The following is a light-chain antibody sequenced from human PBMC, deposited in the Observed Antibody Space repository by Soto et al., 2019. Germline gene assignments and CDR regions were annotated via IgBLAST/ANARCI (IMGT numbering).Light chain of an antibody. CDR1: SSNIGAGYE. V-gene: IGLV1-40*01. CDR3: QSYDSSLSGAYV. J-gene: IGLJ1*01. CDR2: GNS. Sequence: QSVLTRPPSGSGAPGQRFTISCTGNSSNIGAGYEVHWYQQVPGTAPRLLIYGNSNRPSGVPDRFSGSKSGTSASLAITGLQAEDEADYYCQSYDSSLSGAYVFGTGTKVTVL.